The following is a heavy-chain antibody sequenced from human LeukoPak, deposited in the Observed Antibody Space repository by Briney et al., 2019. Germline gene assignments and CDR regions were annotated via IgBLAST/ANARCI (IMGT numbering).Heavy chain of an antibody. CDR3: ANSPGRWYGDFDY. Sequence: SETLSLTCAVYGGSFSGYYWSWIRQPPGKGLEWIGEINHSGSTNYNPSLKSRVTISVDTSKNQFSLKLSSVTAADTAVYYCANSPGRWYGDFDYWGQGTLVTVSS. CDR2: INHSGST. CDR1: GGSFSGYY. D-gene: IGHD3-10*01. J-gene: IGHJ4*02. V-gene: IGHV4-34*01.